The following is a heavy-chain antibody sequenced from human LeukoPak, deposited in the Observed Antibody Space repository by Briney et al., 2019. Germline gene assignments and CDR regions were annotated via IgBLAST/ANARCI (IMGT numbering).Heavy chain of an antibody. Sequence: ASVKVSCKASGYTFTDYYMHWVRQAPGQGLEWMGWINPNSRGTNYAQKFQGRVTMTRDTSISTAYMELSRLRSDDTAVYYCARTDYGSGSSFRAGDYWGQGTLVAVSS. V-gene: IGHV1-2*02. CDR3: ARTDYGSGSSFRAGDY. CDR1: GYTFTDYY. J-gene: IGHJ4*02. CDR2: INPNSRGT. D-gene: IGHD3-10*01.